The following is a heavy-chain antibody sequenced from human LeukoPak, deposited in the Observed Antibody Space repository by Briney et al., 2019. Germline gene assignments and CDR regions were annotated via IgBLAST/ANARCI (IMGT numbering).Heavy chain of an antibody. J-gene: IGHJ4*02. V-gene: IGHV3-15*01. CDR3: TIPASGYSYGVLDS. CDR1: AFTFSNVW. Sequence: PGGSLRLSCAASAFTFSNVWMSWVRQAPGKGLEWVGRIRSKTDGGKTDYAAPVKGRFTISRDDSENTLYLQMDSLKTEDTAVYYCTIPASGYSYGVLDSWGQGALVTVSS. CDR2: IRSKTDGGKT. D-gene: IGHD5-18*01.